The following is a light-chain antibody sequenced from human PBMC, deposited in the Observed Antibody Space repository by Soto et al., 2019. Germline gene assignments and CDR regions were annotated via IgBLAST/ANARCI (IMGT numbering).Light chain of an antibody. CDR1: SSDVGGYNY. Sequence: QSALNQPASVSGSPGQSITISCTGTSSDVGGYNYVSWYQQHPGKAPKLMIYDVSSRPSGVSNRFSGSESGNTASLTISGLQAEDEADYYCCSYTSSSTFVFGSGTKVTVL. CDR3: CSYTSSSTFV. J-gene: IGLJ1*01. CDR2: DVS. V-gene: IGLV2-14*01.